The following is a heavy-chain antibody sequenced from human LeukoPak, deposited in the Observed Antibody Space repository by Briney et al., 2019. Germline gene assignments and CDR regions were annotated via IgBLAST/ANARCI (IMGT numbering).Heavy chain of an antibody. D-gene: IGHD2-2*01. CDR1: GFTFSSYW. CDR2: IYYSGST. V-gene: IGHV4-39*01. Sequence: PGGSLRLSCAASGFTFSSYWMSWIRQPPGKGLEWIGSIYYSGSTYYNPSLKSRVTISVDTSKNQFSLKLSSVTAADTAVYYCARGRSRYCSSTSCLRGMDVWGQGTTVTVSS. CDR3: ARGRSRYCSSTSCLRGMDV. J-gene: IGHJ6*02.